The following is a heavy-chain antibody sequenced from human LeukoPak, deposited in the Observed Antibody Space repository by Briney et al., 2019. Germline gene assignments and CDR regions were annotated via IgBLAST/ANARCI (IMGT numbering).Heavy chain of an antibody. CDR3: ARLNGGNSGWFDP. CDR1: GGSISSYY. Sequence: PSETLSLTCTVSGGSISSYYWSWIRQPPGKGLEWIGYIYYSGSTNYNPSLKSRVTISVDTSKNQFSLKLSSVTAADTAVYYCARLNGGNSGWFDPWGQGTLVTVSS. CDR2: IYYSGST. V-gene: IGHV4-59*08. D-gene: IGHD4-23*01. J-gene: IGHJ5*02.